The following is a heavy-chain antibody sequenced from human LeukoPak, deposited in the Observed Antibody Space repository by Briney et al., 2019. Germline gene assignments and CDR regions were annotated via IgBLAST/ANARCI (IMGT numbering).Heavy chain of an antibody. Sequence: SETLSLTCTVSGDSISSGSYYWSWIRQPPGKGLEWIGYIYYSGSTNYNPSLKSRVTISVDTSKNQFSLKLSSVTAADTAVYYCARVSAAVAFDIWGQGTMVTVSS. V-gene: IGHV4-61*01. CDR2: IYYSGST. CDR3: ARVSAAVAFDI. J-gene: IGHJ3*02. CDR1: GDSISSGSYY. D-gene: IGHD6-25*01.